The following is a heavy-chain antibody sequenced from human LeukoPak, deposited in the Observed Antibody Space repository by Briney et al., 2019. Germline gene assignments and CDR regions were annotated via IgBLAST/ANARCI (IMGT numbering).Heavy chain of an antibody. CDR1: GFTFSSYG. Sequence: GGSLRLSCAASGFTFSSYGMSWVRQAPGKGLEWVSAISGSGGSTYYADSVKGRFTISRDNSKNTLYLQMNSLRAEDTAVYYCARDRGSAGLDYWGQGTLVTVSS. D-gene: IGHD3-10*01. V-gene: IGHV3-23*01. CDR3: ARDRGSAGLDY. CDR2: ISGSGGST. J-gene: IGHJ4*02.